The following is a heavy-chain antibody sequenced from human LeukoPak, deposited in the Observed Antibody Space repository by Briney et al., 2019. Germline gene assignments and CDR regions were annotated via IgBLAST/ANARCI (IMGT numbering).Heavy chain of an antibody. Sequence: SETLSLTCTVSGGSISSYYWSWIRQPAGKGLEWIGRIYTSGSTNYNPSLKSRVTMSVDTSKNQFSPKLSSVTAADTAVYYCARQTVVVVVAATFDYWGQGTLVTVSS. D-gene: IGHD2-15*01. CDR3: ARQTVVVVVAATFDY. J-gene: IGHJ4*02. CDR1: GGSISSYY. CDR2: IYTSGST. V-gene: IGHV4-4*07.